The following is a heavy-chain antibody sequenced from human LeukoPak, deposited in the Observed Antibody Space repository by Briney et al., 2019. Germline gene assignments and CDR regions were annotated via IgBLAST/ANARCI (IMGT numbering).Heavy chain of an antibody. V-gene: IGHV3-23*01. CDR3: AKASGSPYYFDY. CDR1: GFTFSSHA. Sequence: PGGSLRLSCAASGFTFSSHAMSWVGQAPGKELEGVSGISIGGDYTYYADSVKGRFTISRDNSKTTLSLQMTGLRAEDTAVYYCAKASGSPYYFDYWGQGNLVTVSS. D-gene: IGHD3-10*01. J-gene: IGHJ4*02. CDR2: ISIGGDYT.